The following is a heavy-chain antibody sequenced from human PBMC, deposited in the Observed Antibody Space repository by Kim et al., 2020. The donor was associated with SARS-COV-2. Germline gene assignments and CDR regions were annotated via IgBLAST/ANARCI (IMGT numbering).Heavy chain of an antibody. Sequence: SETLSLTCAVSGGSISSSNWWSWVRQPPGKGLEWIGEIYHSGSTNYNPSLKSRVTISVDKSKNQFSLKLSSVTAADTAVYYCARVRGDYYYGMDVWGQGTTVTVSS. V-gene: IGHV4-4*02. CDR3: ARVRGDYYYGMDV. CDR1: GGSISSSNW. J-gene: IGHJ6*02. D-gene: IGHD3-10*01. CDR2: IYHSGST.